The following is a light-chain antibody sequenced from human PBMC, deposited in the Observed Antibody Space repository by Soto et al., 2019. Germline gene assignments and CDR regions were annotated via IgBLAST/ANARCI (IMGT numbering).Light chain of an antibody. CDR3: QSYDSNTVV. V-gene: IGLV6-57*04. CDR1: SGAIASNS. CDR2: EDN. Sequence: NFMLTQPHSVSESPGKTVIISCTRSSGAIASNSVQWYQQRPGSAPSTVIYEDNQRPSGVPDRFSGSTDGSSNSASLTISGLQTGDEADYYCQSYDSNTVVFGGGTKVTVL. J-gene: IGLJ2*01.